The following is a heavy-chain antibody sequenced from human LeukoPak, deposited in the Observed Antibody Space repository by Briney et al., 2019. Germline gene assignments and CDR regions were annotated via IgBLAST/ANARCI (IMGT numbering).Heavy chain of an antibody. J-gene: IGHJ4*02. CDR3: AREDSNPSYFDY. Sequence: SETLSLTCTVSGVSISSGDYYWSWIRQPPVKGLEWIGYIYYSGSTYYNPSLKSRVTISVDTSKNQFPLKLSSVTAADTAVYYCAREDSNPSYFDYWGQGTLVTVSS. CDR2: IYYSGST. CDR1: GVSISSGDYY. V-gene: IGHV4-30-4*01. D-gene: IGHD4-11*01.